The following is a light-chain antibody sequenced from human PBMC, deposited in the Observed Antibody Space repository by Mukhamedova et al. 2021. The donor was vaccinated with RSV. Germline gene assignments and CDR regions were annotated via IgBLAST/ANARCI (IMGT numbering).Light chain of an antibody. J-gene: IGKJ2*01. V-gene: IGKV1-5*03. CDR3: QQYNS. Sequence: WYQRRVHGKAPNLLIYKASTLESGVPSRFSGSGSGTEFTLTISSLQPDDFATYYCQQYNSFGQGTKLQIK. CDR2: KAS.